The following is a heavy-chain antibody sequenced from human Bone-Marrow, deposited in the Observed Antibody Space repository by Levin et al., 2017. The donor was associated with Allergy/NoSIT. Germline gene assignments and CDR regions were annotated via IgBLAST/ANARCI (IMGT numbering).Heavy chain of an antibody. CDR3: AGLVVPSAIPFDF. Sequence: LSLTCAASGFSFNFYGMNWVRQAPGKGLEWISFITGSSDTIHYADSVRGRFTISRDNANNSLSLQMNSLRAEDTAVYYCAGLVVPSAIPFDFWGRGTQVTVSS. J-gene: IGHJ4*02. CDR2: ITGSSDTI. V-gene: IGHV3-48*01. CDR1: GFSFNFYG. D-gene: IGHD2-2*02.